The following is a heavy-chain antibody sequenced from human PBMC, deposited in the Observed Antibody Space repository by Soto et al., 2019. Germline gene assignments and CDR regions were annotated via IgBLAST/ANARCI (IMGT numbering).Heavy chain of an antibody. CDR1: GGSISSYY. CDR3: ARTYRNGFDP. J-gene: IGHJ5*02. V-gene: IGHV4-59*01. Sequence: PSETLSLTCTVSGGSISSYYWSWIRQPPGKGLEWIGYIYYSGSTNYNPSLKSRVTISVDTSKNQFSLKLSSVTAADTAVYYCARTYRNGFDPWGQGTLVTVSS. CDR2: IYYSGST. D-gene: IGHD2-2*01.